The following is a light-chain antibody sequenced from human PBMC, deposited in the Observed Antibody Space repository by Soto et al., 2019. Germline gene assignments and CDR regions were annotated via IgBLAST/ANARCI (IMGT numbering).Light chain of an antibody. CDR1: SSDVGSYDH. Sequence: QSVLTQPASVSGSPGQSIPISCSGTSSDVGSYDHVAWYQQFPGKTPKLMIYEVSNRPSGVSSRFSGSKSGNTASLTISGLQAEGEADYYCISYTGSSTSYVFGSGTKVTVL. J-gene: IGLJ1*01. V-gene: IGLV2-14*01. CDR3: ISYTGSSTSYV. CDR2: EVS.